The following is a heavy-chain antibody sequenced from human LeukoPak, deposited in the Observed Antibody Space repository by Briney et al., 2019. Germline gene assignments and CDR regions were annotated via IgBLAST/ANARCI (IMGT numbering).Heavy chain of an antibody. V-gene: IGHV3-48*03. Sequence: GGSLRLSCAASGFTFSSYEMNWVRQAPGKGLEWLSYISSSGTTIKYADSVKGRFTITRDNAKNSLYLQVNSLRAEDTAVYYCARIMITVTTSDYWGQGTLVTVSS. CDR2: ISSSGTTI. D-gene: IGHD4-17*01. J-gene: IGHJ4*02. CDR3: ARIMITVTTSDY. CDR1: GFTFSSYE.